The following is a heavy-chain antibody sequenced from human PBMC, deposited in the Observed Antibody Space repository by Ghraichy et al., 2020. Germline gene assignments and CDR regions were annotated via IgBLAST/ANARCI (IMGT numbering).Heavy chain of an antibody. V-gene: IGHV4-34*01. CDR2: INHSGST. J-gene: IGHJ4*02. Sequence: SETLSLTCAVYGGSFSGYYWSWIRQPPGKGLEWIGEINHSGSTNYNPSLKSRVTISVDTSKNQFSLKLSSVTAADTAVYYCAREALDYGGNSVFDYWGQGTLVTVSS. CDR1: GGSFSGYY. D-gene: IGHD4-23*01. CDR3: AREALDYGGNSVFDY.